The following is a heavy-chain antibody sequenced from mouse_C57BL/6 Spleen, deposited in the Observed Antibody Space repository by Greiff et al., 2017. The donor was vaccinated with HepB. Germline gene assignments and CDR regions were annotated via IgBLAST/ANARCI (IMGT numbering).Heavy chain of an antibody. CDR1: GFTFSSYA. D-gene: IGHD6-1*01. J-gene: IGHJ3*01. V-gene: IGHV5-4*01. CDR2: ISAGGSYT. Sequence: EVQLVESGGGLVKPGGSLKLSCAASGFTFSSYAMSWVRQTPEKRLEWVATISAGGSYTYYPDNVKGRFTISRDNAKNNLYLQMSHLKSEDTAMYYGAGVECLAANLAWFAYWGQGTLVTVSA. CDR3: AGVECLAANLAWFAY.